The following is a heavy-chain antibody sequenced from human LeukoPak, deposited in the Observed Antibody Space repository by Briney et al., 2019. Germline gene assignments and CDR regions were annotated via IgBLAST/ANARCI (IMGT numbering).Heavy chain of an antibody. CDR1: GGSISSGGYS. D-gene: IGHD3-16*01. V-gene: IGHV4-30-2*01. J-gene: IGHJ3*02. CDR2: VYYSGSS. CDR3: ARGWANAFDI. Sequence: PSQTLSLTCAVSGGSISSGGYSWGWIRQPPGKGLEWIGSVYYSGSSYYNPSLDSRLTISIDGSKNQFSLRLSSVTAADTAVYYCARGWANAFDIWGQGTMVTVSS.